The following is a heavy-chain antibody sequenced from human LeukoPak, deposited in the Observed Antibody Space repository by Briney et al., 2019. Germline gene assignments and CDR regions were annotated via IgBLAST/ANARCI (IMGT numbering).Heavy chain of an antibody. CDR1: GGSISSYY. V-gene: IGHV4-59*08. D-gene: IGHD5-18*01. CDR3: ARHEYSYGYGISIDY. J-gene: IGHJ4*02. CDR2: IYYSGST. Sequence: PSETLSLTCTVSGGSISSYYWSWIRQPPGKGLEWIGYIYYSGSTNYNPSLKSRVTISVDTSKNQFSLKLSSVTAADTAVYYCARHEYSYGYGISIDYWGQGTLVTVSS.